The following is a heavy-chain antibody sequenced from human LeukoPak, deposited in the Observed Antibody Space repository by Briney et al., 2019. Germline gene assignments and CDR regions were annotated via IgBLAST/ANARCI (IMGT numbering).Heavy chain of an antibody. V-gene: IGHV1-69*05. CDR3: ARVVYSGYDFLSYWFDP. CDR1: GYTYTSYY. D-gene: IGHD5-12*01. CDR2: IIPIFGTA. Sequence: SVKVSCKASGYTYTSYYMHRVRQAPGQGLEWMGGIIPIFGTANYAQKFQGRVTITTDESTSTAYMELSSLRSEDTAVYYCARVVYSGYDFLSYWFDPWGQGTLVTVSS. J-gene: IGHJ5*02.